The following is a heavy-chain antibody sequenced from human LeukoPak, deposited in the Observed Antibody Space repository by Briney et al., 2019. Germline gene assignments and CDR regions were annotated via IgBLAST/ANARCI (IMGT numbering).Heavy chain of an antibody. J-gene: IGHJ4*02. CDR1: GGSFSGYY. CDR2: INHSGST. V-gene: IGHV4-34*01. CDR3: ARGIAAADY. D-gene: IGHD6-13*01. Sequence: PSVTLSLTCAVYGGSFSGYYWSWIRRPPGKGLEWIGEINHSGSTNYNPSLKSRVSISVDTSKNQFSLKLSSVTAADTAVYYCARGIAAADYWGQGTLVTVSS.